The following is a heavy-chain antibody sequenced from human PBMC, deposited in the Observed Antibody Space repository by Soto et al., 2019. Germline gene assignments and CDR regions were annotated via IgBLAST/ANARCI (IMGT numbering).Heavy chain of an antibody. CDR3: AKVGPRIGTGWSEYFDH. D-gene: IGHD6-19*01. Sequence: EVQLSECGGGLVQPGWSLRLSCAASGFTFSIYSLSWVRQAPGKGLEWVSAVNGYNPHYADSVKGRFTISRDNDRSTLYLQMRSLRVEDTAIYYCAKVGPRIGTGWSEYFDHWGQGTLVTVS. CDR2: VNGYNP. CDR1: GFTFSIYS. V-gene: IGHV3-23*01. J-gene: IGHJ4*02.